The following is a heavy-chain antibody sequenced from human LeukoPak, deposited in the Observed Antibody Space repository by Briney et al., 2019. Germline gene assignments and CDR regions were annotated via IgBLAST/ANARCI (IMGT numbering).Heavy chain of an antibody. V-gene: IGHV3-23*01. CDR1: GFTFSSYA. CDR2: ISGSGGST. CDR3: AKDPAVVVISLFYFDY. J-gene: IGHJ4*02. D-gene: IGHD3-22*01. Sequence: GGSLRLSCAASGFTFSSYAMSWVRQAPGKGLEWVSAISGSGGSTYYADSVKGRFTISRDNSKNTLYLQMNSLRAEDTAVYYCAKDPAVVVISLFYFDYWGQGTLVTVSS.